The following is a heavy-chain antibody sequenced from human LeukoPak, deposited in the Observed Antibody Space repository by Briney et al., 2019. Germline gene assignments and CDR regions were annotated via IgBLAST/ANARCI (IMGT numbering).Heavy chain of an antibody. Sequence: PGGSLRLSCAASGFTFSSYGMHWVRQAPGKGLEWVAVISYDGSNKYYAVSVKGRFTISRDNSKNTLYLQMNSLRAEDTAVYYCAKDLAGSGLHYGGQGTLVTVSS. CDR1: GFTFSSYG. CDR2: ISYDGSNK. CDR3: AKDLAGSGLHY. V-gene: IGHV3-30*18. D-gene: IGHD6-19*01. J-gene: IGHJ4*02.